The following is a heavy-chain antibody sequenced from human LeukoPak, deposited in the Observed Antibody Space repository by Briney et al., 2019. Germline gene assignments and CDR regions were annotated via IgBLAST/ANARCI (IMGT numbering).Heavy chain of an antibody. V-gene: IGHV3-7*02. Sequence: GGSLRLSCAASGFTFSSNWMSWVRQAPGKGLEWVANIKQDGSEKNYVDSVKGRFTISRDNAKNSLYLQINSLTAEDTAVYCCARGQQLVQWGQGTLVTVSS. CDR1: GFTFSSNW. CDR2: IKQDGSEK. CDR3: ARGQQLVQ. D-gene: IGHD6-13*01. J-gene: IGHJ4*02.